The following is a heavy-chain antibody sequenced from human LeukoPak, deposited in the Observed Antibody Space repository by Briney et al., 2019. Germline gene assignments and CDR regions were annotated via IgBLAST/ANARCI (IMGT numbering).Heavy chain of an antibody. J-gene: IGHJ4*02. V-gene: IGHV3-64D*06. CDR1: GFTFSSYA. Sequence: PGGSLRLSCSASGFTFSSYAMHWVRQAPGKGLEYVSAISSNGGSTYYADSVKGRFTISRDNSKNTLYLQMSSLRAEDTAVYYCAKGLYPIVRSPFDYWGQGTLVTVSS. CDR2: ISSNGGST. D-gene: IGHD3-10*01. CDR3: AKGLYPIVRSPFDY.